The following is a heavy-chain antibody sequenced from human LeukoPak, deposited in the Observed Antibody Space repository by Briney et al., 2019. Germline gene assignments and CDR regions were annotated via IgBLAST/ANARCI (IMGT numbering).Heavy chain of an antibody. J-gene: IGHJ5*02. CDR2: IYPGDSDT. Sequence: GESLKISCKGSGYSFTNYWIGWVRQMPGKGLEWMGIIYPGDSDTRYSPSFQGQVTISVDKSITTAYLQWSSLKASATAIYYFARRLYCSTTSFYGSQGFDPWGQGTLVTVSS. D-gene: IGHD2-2*01. V-gene: IGHV5-51*01. CDR1: GYSFTNYW. CDR3: ARRLYCSTTSFYGSQGFDP.